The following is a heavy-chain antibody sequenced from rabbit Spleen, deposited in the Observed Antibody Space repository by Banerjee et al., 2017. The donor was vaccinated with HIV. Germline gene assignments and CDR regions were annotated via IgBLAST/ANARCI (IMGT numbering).Heavy chain of an antibody. V-gene: IGHV1S40*01. D-gene: IGHD1-1*01. Sequence: QSLEESGGDLVKPGASLTLTCTASGFSFSGIYYMCWVRQAPGKGLEWIACIGTGSIGSTYYASWAKGRFTISKTSSTAVTLQMTSLTDADTATYFCARDGPTSSLYFDLWGPGTLVTVS. CDR1: GFSFSGIYY. CDR3: ARDGPTSSLYFDL. CDR2: IGTGSIGST. J-gene: IGHJ4*01.